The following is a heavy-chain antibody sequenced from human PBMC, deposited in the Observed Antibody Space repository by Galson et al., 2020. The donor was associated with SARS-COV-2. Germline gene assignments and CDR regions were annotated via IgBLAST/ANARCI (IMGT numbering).Heavy chain of an antibody. Sequence: GGSLRLSCAASGFTFRNYAMHWVRQAPGKGLEWVSDISYDGTNKNYVNSVKGRFTISRDNSKNTVYLQMNSLRVEDTAVYYCAIDEAGTTSWYQPARCEMDVWGQGAPVTVSS. V-gene: IGHV3-30*04. CDR3: AIDEAGTTSWYQPARCEMDV. CDR1: GFTFRNYA. CDR2: ISYDGTNK. J-gene: IGHJ6*02. D-gene: IGHD6-13*01.